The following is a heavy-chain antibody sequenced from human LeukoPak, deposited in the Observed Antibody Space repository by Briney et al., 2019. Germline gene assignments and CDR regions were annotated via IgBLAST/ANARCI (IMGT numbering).Heavy chain of an antibody. Sequence: ASVKVSCKASGYTFTSYGISWVGQATGQGLEWLGWMNPNSGNTDYAQKFQGRVTMTRDTSISTAYMELSRLRSDDTAVYYCASQPLRFLEWSYYFDYWGQGTLVTVSS. D-gene: IGHD3-3*01. J-gene: IGHJ4*02. CDR2: MNPNSGNT. V-gene: IGHV1-8*02. CDR1: GYTFTSYG. CDR3: ASQPLRFLEWSYYFDY.